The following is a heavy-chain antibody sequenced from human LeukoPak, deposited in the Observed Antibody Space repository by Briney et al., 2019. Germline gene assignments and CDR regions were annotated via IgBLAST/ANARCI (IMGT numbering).Heavy chain of an antibody. J-gene: IGHJ4*02. CDR1: GFTFSDYY. CDR2: IDQDGSEK. CDR3: ARLYDSNRDHSGYGY. Sequence: VGSLRLSCAGSGFTFSDYYMSWIRQSPGKGLEWVANIDQDGSEKYYVDSVKGRFTISRDNAKNSLYLQMNSLRAEDTAVYYCARLYDSNRDHSGYGYWGQGTPVTVSS. V-gene: IGHV3-7*02. D-gene: IGHD5-12*01.